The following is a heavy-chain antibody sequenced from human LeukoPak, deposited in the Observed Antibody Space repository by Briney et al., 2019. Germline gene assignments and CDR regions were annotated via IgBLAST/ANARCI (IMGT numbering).Heavy chain of an antibody. V-gene: IGHV3-23*01. CDR2: ISGSGGST. CDR3: AKGSTVPTMDV. D-gene: IGHD4-11*01. J-gene: IGHJ6*03. Sequence: VTAISGSGGSTYYADSVKGRFTISRDNSKNTLYLQMNRLRAEDTAVYYCAKGSTVPTMDVWGKGTTVTVSS.